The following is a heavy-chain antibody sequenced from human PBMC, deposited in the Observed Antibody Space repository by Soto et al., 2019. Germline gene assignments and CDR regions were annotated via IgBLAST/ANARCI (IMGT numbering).Heavy chain of an antibody. CDR2: ISSSGSTI. CDR1: GFAFSDPY. D-gene: IGHD4-17*01. J-gene: IGHJ4*02. Sequence: QVQLVESGGGLVKPGGSLRLSCAASGFAFSDPYMSWIRQAPGKGLEWISYISSSGSTIYYADSMKGRFTISRDNAKKSLYLQMDSLTVDDTAVYYCARGGASVTPPFGYWGQGTQVSV. CDR3: ARGGASVTPPFGY. V-gene: IGHV3-11*01.